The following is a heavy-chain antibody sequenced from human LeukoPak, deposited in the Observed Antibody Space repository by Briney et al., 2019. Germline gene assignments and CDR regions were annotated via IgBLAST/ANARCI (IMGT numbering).Heavy chain of an antibody. V-gene: IGHV4-34*01. CDR3: ARGHYYGSGSYYNPWFDP. CDR2: INHSGST. Sequence: PSETLSLTCAVYGGSFSGYYWSWIRQPPGKGLEWIGEINHSGSTNYNPSLKSRVTISVDTSKNQFSLKLSSVTAADTAVYYCARGHYYGSGSYYNPWFDPWGQGTLVTVSS. D-gene: IGHD3-10*01. J-gene: IGHJ5*02. CDR1: GGSFSGYY.